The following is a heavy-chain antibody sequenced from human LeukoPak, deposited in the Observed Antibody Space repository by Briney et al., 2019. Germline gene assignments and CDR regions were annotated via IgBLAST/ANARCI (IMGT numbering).Heavy chain of an antibody. J-gene: IGHJ6*03. CDR3: ASSSSPYYYYYYMDV. CDR2: MNPNSGNT. Sequence: GASVTVSCKASGYTFTSYDINWVRQAPGQGLEWMGWMNPNSGNTGYAQKFQGRVTMTRNTSISTAYMELSSLRSEDTAVYYCASSSSPYYYYYYMDVWGKGTTVTVSS. V-gene: IGHV1-8*01. D-gene: IGHD6-13*01. CDR1: GYTFTSYD.